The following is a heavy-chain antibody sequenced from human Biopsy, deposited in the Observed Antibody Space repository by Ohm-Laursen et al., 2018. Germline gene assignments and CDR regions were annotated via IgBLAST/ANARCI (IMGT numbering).Heavy chain of an antibody. V-gene: IGHV1-24*01. CDR3: ATGPYYDTRFYYNVRPFDF. Sequence: SSVKVSCKISGYTLTELSIHWVRQTGGKGLEWMGGFDREERKTVYAEKFQGRVTMTEDTSTDTVYMEVTSLRSDDTAVYYCATGPYYDTRFYYNVRPFDFWGQGTLVTVSS. D-gene: IGHD3-10*01. J-gene: IGHJ4*02. CDR1: GYTLTELS. CDR2: FDREERKT.